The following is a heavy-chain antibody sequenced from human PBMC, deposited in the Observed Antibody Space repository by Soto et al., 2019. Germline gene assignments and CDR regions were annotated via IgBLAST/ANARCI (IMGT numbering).Heavy chain of an antibody. J-gene: IGHJ4*02. D-gene: IGHD1-7*01. CDR2: ITDSGGNT. Sequence: EMQLLESGGVLVQPGGSLRLSCAASGSGFTFSGYAMSWVRQAPGKGLEWVSSITDSGGNTYYADSVKGRFTISRDNSKNTLYLQMNSLRADDTAVYYCANNWNYADYWGQGTLVTVSS. CDR3: ANNWNYADY. CDR1: GSGFTFSGYA. V-gene: IGHV3-23*01.